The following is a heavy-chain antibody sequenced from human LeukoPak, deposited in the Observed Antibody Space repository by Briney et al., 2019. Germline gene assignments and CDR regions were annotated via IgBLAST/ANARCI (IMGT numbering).Heavy chain of an antibody. Sequence: SQTLSLTCTVSGGSISSGDYYWSWIRQPPGKGLEWIGYIYYSGSTYYNPSLKSRVTISVDTSKNQFSLKLSSVTAADTAVYYCARSLTIFGVVTDWGQGTLVSVSS. J-gene: IGHJ4*02. CDR2: IYYSGST. CDR3: ARSLTIFGVVTD. V-gene: IGHV4-30-4*08. CDR1: GGSISSGDYY. D-gene: IGHD3-3*01.